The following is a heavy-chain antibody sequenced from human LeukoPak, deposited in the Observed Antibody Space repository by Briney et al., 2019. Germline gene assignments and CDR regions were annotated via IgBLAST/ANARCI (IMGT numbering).Heavy chain of an antibody. V-gene: IGHV1-69*13. J-gene: IGHJ4*02. CDR1: RGTFSNYA. D-gene: IGHD3-10*01. CDR2: IIPIFGTA. CDR3: ARVYGSGITWYYFDY. Sequence: SVKVSCKASRGTFSNYAISWVRQAPGQGLEWMGGIIPIFGTANYAQKFQGRVTITADESTSTAYMELSSLRSEDTAVYYCARVYGSGITWYYFDYWGQGTLVTVSS.